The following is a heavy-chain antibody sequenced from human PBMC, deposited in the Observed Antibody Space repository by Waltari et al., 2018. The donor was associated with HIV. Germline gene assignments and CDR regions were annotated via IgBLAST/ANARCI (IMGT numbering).Heavy chain of an antibody. V-gene: IGHV3-9*01. CDR3: AKGGSHLTIFEAWFDS. Sequence: EVQLVESGGGLVQPGRSLRLSCAASGFTFDDPPLHWGRQSPGKGLEWVSGISWNSGITDYGDSVKGRFTISRDNAKNSLYLQMNSLTVEDTAFYYCAKGGSHLTIFEAWFDSWGQGTLVTVSS. CDR2: ISWNSGIT. CDR1: GFTFDDPP. D-gene: IGHD3-3*01. J-gene: IGHJ5*01.